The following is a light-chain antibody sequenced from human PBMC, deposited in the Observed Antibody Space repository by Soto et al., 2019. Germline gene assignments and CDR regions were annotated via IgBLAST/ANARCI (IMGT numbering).Light chain of an antibody. CDR2: DVG. J-gene: IGLJ1*01. Sequence: QSALTQPASVSWSPGDSITISCTGTSRDVGGYNSVSWYQHHPGKAPKLILYDVGYRPSVVSYRFSGSKSGNTASLTISGLQAADEADYFCSSFTSSMTNVFGSGTKLTVL. CDR1: SRDVGGYNS. CDR3: SSFTSSMTNV. V-gene: IGLV2-14*03.